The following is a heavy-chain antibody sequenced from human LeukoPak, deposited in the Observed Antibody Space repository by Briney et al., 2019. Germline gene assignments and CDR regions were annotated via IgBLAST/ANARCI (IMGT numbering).Heavy chain of an antibody. CDR2: ISAGGDIT. CDR3: VKSRGISGNNGWRTFDY. CDR1: GFTFSSYA. V-gene: IGHV3-23*01. Sequence: PGGSLRLSCAASGFTFSSYAMSWVRQAPGKGLEWVSVISAGGDITYYADSVKGRFTISRDNSKNTLYLQMNSLRAEDTAVYYCVKSRGISGNNGWRTFDYWAREPWSPSPQ. J-gene: IGHJ4*02. D-gene: IGHD6-19*01.